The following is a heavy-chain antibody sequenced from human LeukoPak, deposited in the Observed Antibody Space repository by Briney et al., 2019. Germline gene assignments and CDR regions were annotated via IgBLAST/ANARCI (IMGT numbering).Heavy chain of an antibody. CDR1: GFTFSSYS. Sequence: GGSLRLSCAASGFTFSSYSMNWVRQAPGKGLEWVSSISSSSSYIYYADSVKGRFTISRDNAKNSLYLQMNSLRAEDTAVYYCARAPLGYCIGGSCYDLDYWGQGTLVTVSS. J-gene: IGHJ4*02. CDR3: ARAPLGYCIGGSCYDLDY. CDR2: ISSSSSYI. V-gene: IGHV3-21*01. D-gene: IGHD2-15*01.